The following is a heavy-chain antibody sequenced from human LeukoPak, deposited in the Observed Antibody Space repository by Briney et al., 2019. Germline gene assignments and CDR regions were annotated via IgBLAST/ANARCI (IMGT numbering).Heavy chain of an antibody. V-gene: IGHV3-11*04. J-gene: IGHJ6*02. Sequence: MPGGSLRLSCAASGFTFSDYYMSWIRQAPGKGLEWVSYISSSGSTIYYADSVKGRFTISRDNAKNSLYLQMNSLRAEDTAVYYCAKELQMATIVYYYGMDIWGQGTTVTVSS. CDR2: ISSSGSTI. D-gene: IGHD5-24*01. CDR3: AKELQMATIVYYYGMDI. CDR1: GFTFSDYY.